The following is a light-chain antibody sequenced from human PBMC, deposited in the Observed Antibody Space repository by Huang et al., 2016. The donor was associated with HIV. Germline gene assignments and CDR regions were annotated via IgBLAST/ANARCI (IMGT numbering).Light chain of an antibody. CDR3: MQALQTPRT. CDR2: LGS. V-gene: IGKV2-28*01. Sequence: DIVMTQSPLSLPVTPGEPASISCRSSQTRLLSKGYNYLDWYLQKPGQSPQLLIYLGSNRAPGVPDRFSGSGSGTDFTLKISRVEAEDVGVYYCMQALQTPRTFGQGTKVEIK. J-gene: IGKJ1*01. CDR1: QTRLLSKGYNY.